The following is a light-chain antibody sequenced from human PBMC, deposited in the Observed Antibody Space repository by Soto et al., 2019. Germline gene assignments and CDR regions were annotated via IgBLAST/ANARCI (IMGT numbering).Light chain of an antibody. CDR2: DNS. Sequence: QSVLAQPPSVSGAPGQKVPISCTGSSSNIGAGYDLHWYQQLPGTAPKLLLYDNSNRPSGVPDRFSGSKSGTSASLAITGLQAEDEADYYCQSYDSSLSAYVFGTGTKLTVL. CDR3: QSYDSSLSAYV. CDR1: SSNIGAGYD. V-gene: IGLV1-40*01. J-gene: IGLJ1*01.